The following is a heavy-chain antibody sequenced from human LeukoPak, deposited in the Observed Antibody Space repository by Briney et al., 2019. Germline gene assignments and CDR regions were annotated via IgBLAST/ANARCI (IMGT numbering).Heavy chain of an antibody. V-gene: IGHV4-59*08. CDR3: ARHGGVVRGQGSDAFDI. J-gene: IGHJ3*02. Sequence: SETLSLTCTVSGGSISSYFWSWVRKPPGKGLEWIGYIYYSGSTNYNPSLKSRVTMSLDTSKNQFSLKLTSVTAADTAVYYCARHGGVVRGQGSDAFDIWGQGTMVTVSS. D-gene: IGHD3-10*01. CDR1: GGSISSYF. CDR2: IYYSGST.